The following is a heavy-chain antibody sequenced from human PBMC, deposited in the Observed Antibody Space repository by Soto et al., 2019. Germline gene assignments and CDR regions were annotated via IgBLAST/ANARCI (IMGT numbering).Heavy chain of an antibody. D-gene: IGHD3-16*01. CDR1: GFTFSDYW. V-gene: IGHV3-74*01. CDR3: ARVKLGSYDWFDP. J-gene: IGHJ5*02. Sequence: GGSLRLSCAASGFTFSDYWMDWVRLVPGKGLLWVSRINPDGSRTNYADSVKGRFATYRDNAKNTVYLQMNSLRAEDTAVYYCARVKLGSYDWFDPWGQGTLVTVSS. CDR2: INPDGSRT.